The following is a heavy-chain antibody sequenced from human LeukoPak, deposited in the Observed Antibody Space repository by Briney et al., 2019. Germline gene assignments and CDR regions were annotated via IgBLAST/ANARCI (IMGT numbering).Heavy chain of an antibody. CDR2: MSYDGSGE. D-gene: IGHD3-22*01. CDR1: GFTFNNYA. CDR3: AKDSFYDGSGNFYYYGIDV. V-gene: IGHV3-30*18. Sequence: GGSLRLSCAASGFTFNNYAMHWVRQAPGKGLEWVAVMSYDGSGEYYADSVKGRFTISRDNSKNTLSLQMNSLSADDTAVYYCAKDSFYDGSGNFYYYGIDVWGQGTTVTVSS. J-gene: IGHJ6*02.